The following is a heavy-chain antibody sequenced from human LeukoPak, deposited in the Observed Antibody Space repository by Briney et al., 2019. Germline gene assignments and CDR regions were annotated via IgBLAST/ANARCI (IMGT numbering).Heavy chain of an antibody. J-gene: IGHJ4*02. CDR3: ARDPLTLFLGS. V-gene: IGHV3-48*03. CDR2: ISSSGSTI. Sequence: GGSLRLSCAASGFTFSSYEMNWVRQAPGKGLEWVSYISSSGSTIYYADSVKGRFTISRDNAKNSLYLQMNSLRAEDTAVYYCARDPLTLFLGSWGQGTLVTVSS. CDR1: GFTFSSYE. D-gene: IGHD3-3*01.